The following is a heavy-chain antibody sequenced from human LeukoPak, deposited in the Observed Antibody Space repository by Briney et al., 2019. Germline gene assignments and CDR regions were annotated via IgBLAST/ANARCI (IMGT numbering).Heavy chain of an antibody. V-gene: IGHV4-34*01. D-gene: IGHD5-12*01. CDR3: VRDRNLRKLYYFDY. CDR1: GGSFSGYY. J-gene: IGHJ4*02. Sequence: SETLSLTCAVYGGSFSGYYWSWIRQPPGKGLEWIGEINHSGSTNYNPSLKSRVTISVDTSKNQFSLKLSSVTAADTAVYYCVRDRNLRKLYYFDYWGQGTLVTVSS. CDR2: INHSGST.